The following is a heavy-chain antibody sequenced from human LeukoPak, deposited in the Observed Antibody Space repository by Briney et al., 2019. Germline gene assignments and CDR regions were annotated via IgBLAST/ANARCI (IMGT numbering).Heavy chain of an antibody. CDR3: ARSSLVEGWFDP. Sequence: SETLSLTCNVSGGSISSYYWSWIRQPAGKGLEWIGRIYTSGSTNYNPSLKSRVTMSVDTSKNQFSLKLSSVTAADTAVYYCARSSLVEGWFDPWGQGTLVTVSS. D-gene: IGHD6-13*01. V-gene: IGHV4-4*07. J-gene: IGHJ5*02. CDR1: GGSISSYY. CDR2: IYTSGST.